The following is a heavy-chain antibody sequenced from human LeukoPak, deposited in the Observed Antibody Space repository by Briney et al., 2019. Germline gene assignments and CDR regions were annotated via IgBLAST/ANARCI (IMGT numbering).Heavy chain of an antibody. Sequence: TTSETLSLTCTVSGGSISSGGYYWSWIRQHPGKGLEWIGYIYYSGSTYYNPSLKSRVTISVDTSKNQFSLKLSSVTAADTAVYYCAREASPGGNLDYWYFDLWGRGTLVTVSS. CDR1: GGSISSGGYY. CDR2: IYYSGST. CDR3: AREASPGGNLDYWYFDL. J-gene: IGHJ2*01. D-gene: IGHD4-23*01. V-gene: IGHV4-31*03.